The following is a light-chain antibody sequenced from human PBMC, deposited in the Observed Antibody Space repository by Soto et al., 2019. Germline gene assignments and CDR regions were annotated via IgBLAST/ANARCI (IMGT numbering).Light chain of an antibody. Sequence: QSALTQPPSASGSPGQSVAISCTGTSSDVGATDYVSWYQQHSGKAPKLLLYEVNKRPSGVPDSFSGSKSGNTASLTVSALQADDEADYYCISHAGVSNVLGTGTKLTVL. CDR2: EVN. J-gene: IGLJ1*01. CDR3: ISHAGVSNV. V-gene: IGLV2-8*01. CDR1: SSDVGATDY.